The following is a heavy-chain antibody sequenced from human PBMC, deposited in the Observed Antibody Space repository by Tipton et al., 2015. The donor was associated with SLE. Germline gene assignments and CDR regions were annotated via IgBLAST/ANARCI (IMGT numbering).Heavy chain of an antibody. Sequence: TLSLTCTVSGGSISSHYWSWFRQPTGKGLEWIGYIYYRGNTKYNPSLKSRVTISLDTSRTQFSLKLSSVTAADTAVYYCARDGRGYCDNSGCSEYHWFDPWGQGTLVTVSS. CDR2: IYYRGNT. D-gene: IGHD2-15*01. J-gene: IGHJ5*02. CDR1: GGSISSHY. V-gene: IGHV4-59*11. CDR3: ARDGRGYCDNSGCSEYHWFDP.